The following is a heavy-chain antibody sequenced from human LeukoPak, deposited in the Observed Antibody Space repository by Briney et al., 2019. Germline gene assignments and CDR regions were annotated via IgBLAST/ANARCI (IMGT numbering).Heavy chain of an antibody. CDR3: ARVRGSLGYYYYHYYMDV. Sequence: SQTLSLTCAISGDSVSSNSAAWNWIRQSPSRGLEWLGRTYYRSKWYNDYAVSVKSRITINPDTSKNQFSLQLNSVTPDDTAVYYCARVRGSLGYYYYHYYMDVWGKGTTVTISS. CDR1: GDSVSSNSAA. D-gene: IGHD3-10*01. CDR2: TYYRSKWYN. J-gene: IGHJ6*03. V-gene: IGHV6-1*01.